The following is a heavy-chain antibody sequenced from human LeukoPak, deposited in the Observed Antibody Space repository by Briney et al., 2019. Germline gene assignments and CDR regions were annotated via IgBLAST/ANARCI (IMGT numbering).Heavy chain of an antibody. CDR2: IIPIFGTA. CDR1: GGTFSSYA. CDR3: ATLRLGELSSDY. Sequence: SVKVSCKASGGTFSSYAISWVRQAPGQGLEWMGGIIPIFGTANYAQKFQGRVTITADESTSTAYMELSSLRPEDTAVYYCATLRLGELSSDYWGQGTLVTVSS. D-gene: IGHD3-16*02. V-gene: IGHV1-69*01. J-gene: IGHJ4*02.